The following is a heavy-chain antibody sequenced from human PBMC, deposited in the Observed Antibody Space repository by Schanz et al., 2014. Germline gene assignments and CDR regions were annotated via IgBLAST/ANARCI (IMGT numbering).Heavy chain of an antibody. CDR2: ISHSGGSK. V-gene: IGHV3-NL1*01. J-gene: IGHJ6*02. CDR1: GFTFSSYG. CDR3: AKGMGYCSGGTCYDYYYYGLDV. Sequence: VQLVESGGGVVQPGRSLRLSCAASGFTFSSYGMHWVRQAPGKGLEWVSSISHSGGSKYYADSVEGRFTISRDNSENTLYLQMNSLSADDTAVFYCAKGMGYCSGGTCYDYYYYGLDVWGQGTTVTVSS. D-gene: IGHD2-15*01.